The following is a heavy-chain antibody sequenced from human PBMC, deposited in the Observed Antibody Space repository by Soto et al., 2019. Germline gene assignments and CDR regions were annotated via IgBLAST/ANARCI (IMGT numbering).Heavy chain of an antibody. D-gene: IGHD3-16*01. CDR3: ARAAVMGGGYYYGMDV. CDR2: IYYSGST. V-gene: IGHV4-59*01. Sequence: PSETLSLTCTVSGGSISSYYCSWIRQPPGKGLEWIGYIYYSGSTNYNPSLKSRVTISVDTSKNQFSLKLSSVTAADTAVYYCARAAVMGGGYYYGMDVWGQGTTVTVSS. J-gene: IGHJ6*02. CDR1: GGSISSYY.